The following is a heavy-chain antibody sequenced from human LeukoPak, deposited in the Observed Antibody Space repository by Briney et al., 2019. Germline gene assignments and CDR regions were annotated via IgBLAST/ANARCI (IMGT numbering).Heavy chain of an antibody. CDR1: GYTFTDYY. Sequence: ASVKVSCKASGYTFTDYYMHWVQQAPGKGLEWMGRVDPEDGETIYAEKFQGRVTITADTSTDTAYMELSSLRSEDTAVYYCATDSGTYDSSGYYLYYMDVWGKGTTVTVS. CDR3: ATDSGTYDSSGYYLYYMDV. J-gene: IGHJ6*03. V-gene: IGHV1-69-2*01. D-gene: IGHD3-22*01. CDR2: VDPEDGET.